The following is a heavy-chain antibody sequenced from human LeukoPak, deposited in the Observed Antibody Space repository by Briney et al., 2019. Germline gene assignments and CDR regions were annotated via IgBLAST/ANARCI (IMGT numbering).Heavy chain of an antibody. V-gene: IGHV1-46*01. CDR1: GYSLTRYY. CDR3: ARGSGSGWGFYFDH. D-gene: IGHD6-19*01. Sequence: GASVKVSFKASGYSLTRYYIHWVRQSPGQGLEWMGIVNPSDGTTSYAQKFQDRVAMTGDTSTSAVYMELSSLGSEDTAVYYCARGSGSGWGFYFDHWGEGTLVTVSS. J-gene: IGHJ4*02. CDR2: VNPSDGTT.